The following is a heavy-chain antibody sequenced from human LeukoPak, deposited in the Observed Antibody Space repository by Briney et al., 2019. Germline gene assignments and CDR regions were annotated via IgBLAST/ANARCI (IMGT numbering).Heavy chain of an antibody. CDR2: IYHSGST. J-gene: IGHJ4*02. V-gene: IGHV4-38-2*01. CDR1: GYSISSGYY. CDR3: ASHISGYSYPDY. Sequence: SETLSLTCAVSGYSISSGYYWGWIRQPPGKGLEWIGSIYHSGSTYYNPSLKSRVTISVDTSKNQFSLKLSSVTAADTAVYYCASHISGYSYPDYWGQGTLVTVAS. D-gene: IGHD5-18*01.